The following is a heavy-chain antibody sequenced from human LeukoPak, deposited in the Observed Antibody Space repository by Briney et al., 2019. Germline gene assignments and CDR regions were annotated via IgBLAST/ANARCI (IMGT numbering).Heavy chain of an antibody. D-gene: IGHD5-18*01. V-gene: IGHV3-9*01. CDR1: GFTFDDYA. CDR3: AKDSGYSYGPLDY. J-gene: IGHJ4*02. Sequence: GGSLRLSCAASGFTFDDYAMPWVRQAPGKGLEWVSGISWNSGSIGYADSVKGRFTISRDNAKNSLYLQMNSLRAEDTALYYCAKDSGYSYGPLDYWGQGTLVTVSS. CDR2: ISWNSGSI.